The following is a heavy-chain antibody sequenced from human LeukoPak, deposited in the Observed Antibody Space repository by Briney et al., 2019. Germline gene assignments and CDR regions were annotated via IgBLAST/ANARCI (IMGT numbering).Heavy chain of an antibody. D-gene: IGHD3-22*01. CDR1: GFTFSSYG. J-gene: IGHJ4*02. V-gene: IGHV3-33*01. CDR3: AREGVYYYDSSGYYPKYYFDY. Sequence: GGSLRLSCAASGFTFSSYGMHWVRQAPGKGLEWVAVIWYDGSNKYYADSVKGRFTISRGNSKNTLYLQMNSLRAEDTAVYYCAREGVYYYDSSGYYPKYYFDYWGQGTLVTVSS. CDR2: IWYDGSNK.